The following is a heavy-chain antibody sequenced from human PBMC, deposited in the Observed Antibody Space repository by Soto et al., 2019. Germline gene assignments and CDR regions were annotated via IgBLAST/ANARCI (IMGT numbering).Heavy chain of an antibody. CDR1: GYTFTIYA. Sequence: ASVKVSCTDSGYTFTIYAMHWVRQAPGQRLEWMGWINAGNGNTKYSQKFQGRVTITRDTSASTAYMELSSLRSEDTAVYYCARDLGGWPDYWGQGTLVTVSS. J-gene: IGHJ4*02. D-gene: IGHD2-15*01. CDR2: INAGNGNT. V-gene: IGHV1-3*01. CDR3: ARDLGGWPDY.